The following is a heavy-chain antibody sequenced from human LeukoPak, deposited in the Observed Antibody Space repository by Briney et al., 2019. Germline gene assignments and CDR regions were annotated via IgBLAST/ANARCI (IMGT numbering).Heavy chain of an antibody. V-gene: IGHV3-7*01. CDR1: GFTFSNYW. D-gene: IGHD3-10*01. Sequence: PGGSLRLSCAVSGFTFSNYWMTWVRQAPGKGLEWVAIMNQDGSEKYYVDSVKGRFTISRDNAKNLLYLQMNSLRPEDTAVYYCSRAIRGRSSLSEYWDQGTLVTVSS. CDR2: MNQDGSEK. J-gene: IGHJ4*02. CDR3: SRAIRGRSSLSEY.